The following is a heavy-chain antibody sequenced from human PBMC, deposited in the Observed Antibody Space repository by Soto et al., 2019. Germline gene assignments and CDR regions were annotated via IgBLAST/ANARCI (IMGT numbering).Heavy chain of an antibody. CDR2: IYYSGST. V-gene: IGHV4-39*01. D-gene: IGHD6-6*01. Sequence: SETLSLTCTVSGASISSHYWGWIRQPPGKGLQWIGSIYYSGSTYYNPSLKSRVTISVDTSKNQFSLKLSSVTAADTAVYYCARHDEYSSSSLFDYWGQGTLVTAPQ. CDR1: GASISSHY. CDR3: ARHDEYSSSSLFDY. J-gene: IGHJ4*02.